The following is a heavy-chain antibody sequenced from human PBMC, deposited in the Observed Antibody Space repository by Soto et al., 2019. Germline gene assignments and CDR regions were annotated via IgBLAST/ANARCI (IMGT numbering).Heavy chain of an antibody. J-gene: IGHJ4*02. CDR2: ISWNSGAI. D-gene: IGHD3-22*01. CDR1: GFSFDDYA. V-gene: IGHV3-9*01. Sequence: EVPLVESGGGLVQPGRSLRLSCAASGFSFDDYAMHWVRQVPGKGLEWIAGISWNSGAIGYADSVKGRFTISRDNAKNSLYLQMNSLRAEDTALYYCVRGSTMIVVVNFDYWGQGTLVTVSS. CDR3: VRGSTMIVVVNFDY.